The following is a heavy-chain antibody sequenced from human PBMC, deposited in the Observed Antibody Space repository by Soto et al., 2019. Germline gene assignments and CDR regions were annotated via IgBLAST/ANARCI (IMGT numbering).Heavy chain of an antibody. J-gene: IGHJ6*03. Sequence: EVQLVESGGGLVQPGGSLRLSCAASGFTFSSYSMNWVRQAPGKGLEWVSYISSGSSTIYYADSVKGRFTISGDDAKNSLNLQMDSLRAEDTAVYYATRSAYMDVWGTGTTVTVSS. V-gene: IGHV3-48*01. CDR1: GFTFSSYS. CDR2: ISSGSSTI. CDR3: TRSAYMDV. D-gene: IGHD3-3*01.